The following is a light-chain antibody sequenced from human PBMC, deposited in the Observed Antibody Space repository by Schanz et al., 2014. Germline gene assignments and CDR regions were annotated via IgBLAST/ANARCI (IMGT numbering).Light chain of an antibody. Sequence: QSALTQPASVSGSPGQSITISCTGTSSDVGAYNYVSWYQQHPGKAPKLMIYDVSNRPSGVSDRFSGSKSGNTASLTISGLQAEDEGDYYCSSHGGSRVFGGGTKLTVL. CDR1: SSDVGAYNY. V-gene: IGLV2-14*01. CDR2: DVS. J-gene: IGLJ3*02. CDR3: SSHGGSRV.